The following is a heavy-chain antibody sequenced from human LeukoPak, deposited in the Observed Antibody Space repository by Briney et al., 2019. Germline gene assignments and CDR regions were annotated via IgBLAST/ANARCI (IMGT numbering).Heavy chain of an antibody. Sequence: PGKSLKISCKGSGYSFTSYWIGWVRQMPGKGLEWMGIIYPGDSDTRYSPSFQGQVTISADKSISTAYLQWSSLKASDTAMYYCARLHGFGELLSRPNDAFDIWGQGTMVTVSS. J-gene: IGHJ3*02. V-gene: IGHV5-51*01. CDR1: GYSFTSYW. D-gene: IGHD3-10*01. CDR3: ARLHGFGELLSRPNDAFDI. CDR2: IYPGDSDT.